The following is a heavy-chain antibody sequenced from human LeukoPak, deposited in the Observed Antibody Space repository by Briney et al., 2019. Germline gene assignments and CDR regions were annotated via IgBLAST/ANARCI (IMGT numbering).Heavy chain of an antibody. CDR3: ARVAAQDCSGGSCHHYGMDV. D-gene: IGHD2-15*01. Sequence: GESLKISCKGSGYSFTSYWIGWVRQMPGKGLEWMGIIYPGDSDTRYSPSFQGQVTISADKSISTAYLQWSSLKASDTAMYYCARVAAQDCSGGSCHHYGMDVWGKGTTVTVSS. CDR2: IYPGDSDT. CDR1: GYSFTSYW. V-gene: IGHV5-51*01. J-gene: IGHJ6*04.